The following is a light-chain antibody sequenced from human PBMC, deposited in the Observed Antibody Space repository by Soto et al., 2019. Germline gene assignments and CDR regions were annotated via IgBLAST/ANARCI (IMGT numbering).Light chain of an antibody. CDR2: VVS. CDR3: SSFTTSHTYI. CDR1: SSDVGGYNF. J-gene: IGLJ1*01. Sequence: QSALTQPPSASGSPGQSVAISCTGTSSDVGGYNFVSWYQQHPGKAPKLLIYVVSGRPSGVPDRFSGSKSGNAASLTISGLQAEDEADYYCSSFTTSHTYIFGTGTKVTVL. V-gene: IGLV2-8*01.